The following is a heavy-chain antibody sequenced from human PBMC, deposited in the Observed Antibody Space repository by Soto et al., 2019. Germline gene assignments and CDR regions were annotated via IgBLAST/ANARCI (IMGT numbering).Heavy chain of an antibody. CDR1: VFAFINYE. Sequence: PGGSLRLYCAASVFAFINYEMNWVRQAPGKGLEWVSYISLSGSTIYYADSVKGRFTISRDDAKNSLYLQMDSLRADDTAVYYCARESFSASPNFFDYWGQGTLVTVSS. CDR2: ISLSGSTI. J-gene: IGHJ4*02. CDR3: ARESFSASPNFFDY. V-gene: IGHV3-48*03. D-gene: IGHD3-3*02.